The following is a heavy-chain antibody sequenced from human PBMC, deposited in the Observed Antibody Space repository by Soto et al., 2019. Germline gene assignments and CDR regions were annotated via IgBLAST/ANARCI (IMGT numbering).Heavy chain of an antibody. CDR1: GGTFSSYA. CDR3: ARGDGSGRKNYYLGMDV. CDR2: IIPIFGTA. Sequence: QVQLVQSGAEVKKPGSSVKVSCKASGGTFSSYAISWVRQAPGQGLEWMGGIIPIFGTANYAQKFQGRVTITADESTSTAYKELSSLRSEDKGVYYWARGDGSGRKNYYLGMDVWGQGTTVTVSS. D-gene: IGHD3-10*01. V-gene: IGHV1-69*01. J-gene: IGHJ6*02.